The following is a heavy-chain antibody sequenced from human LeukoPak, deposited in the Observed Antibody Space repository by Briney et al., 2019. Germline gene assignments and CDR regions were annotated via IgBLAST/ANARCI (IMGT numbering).Heavy chain of an antibody. Sequence: GGSLRLSCAASGFTFSSYWMHWVRQAPGKGLVWVSRVNTDGSTPTYADSVKGQFTISRDNAKNALYLQMNSLRAEDTAVYYCARDRGSYSDYWGQGTLVTVSS. J-gene: IGHJ4*02. CDR3: ARDRGSYSDY. D-gene: IGHD3-16*01. V-gene: IGHV3-74*01. CDR2: VNTDGSTP. CDR1: GFTFSSYW.